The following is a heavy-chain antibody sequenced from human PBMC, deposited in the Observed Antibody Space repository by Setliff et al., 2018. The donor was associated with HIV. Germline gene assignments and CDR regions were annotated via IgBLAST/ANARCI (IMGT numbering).Heavy chain of an antibody. J-gene: IGHJ4*02. CDR1: EFTFSSYA. CDR2: ISGSGGTK. Sequence: PGGSLRLSCVASEFTFSSYAMNWVRQAPGKGLEWVSTISGSGGTKYYAASVQGRFTISSDNSKSVVYLQMNSLRAEDTAVYYCVQGGLSSGWGSFWGQGTLVTVSS. V-gene: IGHV3-23*01. D-gene: IGHD6-25*01. CDR3: VQGGLSSGWGSF.